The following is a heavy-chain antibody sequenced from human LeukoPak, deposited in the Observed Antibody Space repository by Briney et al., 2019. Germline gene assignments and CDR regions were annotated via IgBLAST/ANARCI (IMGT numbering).Heavy chain of an antibody. CDR1: GYTFTSYG. D-gene: IGHD5-18*01. V-gene: IGHV1-8*02. J-gene: IGHJ6*03. CDR2: MNPNSGNT. Sequence: ASVKVSCKASGYTFTSYGISWVRQATGQGLEWMGWMNPNSGNTGYAQKFQGRVTMTRNTSISTAYMELSSLRSEDTAVYYCARDNGGTAMAYYYYYMDVWGKGTTVIISS. CDR3: ARDNGGTAMAYYYYYMDV.